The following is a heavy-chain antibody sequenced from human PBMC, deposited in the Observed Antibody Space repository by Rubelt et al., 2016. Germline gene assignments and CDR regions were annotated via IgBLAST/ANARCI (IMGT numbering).Heavy chain of an antibody. V-gene: IGHV4-59*11. D-gene: IGHD6-6*01. CDR2: VSDSGRT. J-gene: IGHJ5*02. Sequence: QVLLQESGPGLVKPSETLSLTCSISDSSMNIHSWSWFRRPPGKGLEWIGFVSDSGRTNYNPSLESRVPLSMDRSKAEFYMNLKSVTASDTAVYYCARDDSTSSAGWFDPWGPGTLATVSS. CDR3: ARDDSTSSAGWFDP. CDR1: DSSMNIHS.